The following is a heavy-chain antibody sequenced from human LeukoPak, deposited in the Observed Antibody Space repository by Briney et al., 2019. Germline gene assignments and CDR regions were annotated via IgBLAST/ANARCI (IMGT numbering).Heavy chain of an antibody. J-gene: IGHJ4*02. Sequence: GESLMISCKGSGYRLTSYWIGWVRQMPGKGLEWMGIIYPGDSDTRYSPSFQGQVTISADKSISTAYLQWRSLKASDSAMYYCARQAAAGIYWGQGTMVTVSS. V-gene: IGHV5-51*01. CDR2: IYPGDSDT. CDR1: GYRLTSYW. CDR3: ARQAAAGIY. D-gene: IGHD2-2*01.